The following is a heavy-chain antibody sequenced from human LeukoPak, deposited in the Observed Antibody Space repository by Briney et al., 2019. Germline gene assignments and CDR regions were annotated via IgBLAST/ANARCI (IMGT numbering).Heavy chain of an antibody. J-gene: IGHJ4*02. V-gene: IGHV4-61*01. CDR3: ARGQLWFRTLDY. CDR2: IYYSGST. D-gene: IGHD5-18*01. CDR1: GGSVSSGSYY. Sequence: PSETLSLTSTVSGGSVSSGSYYWSWIRQPPGKGLEWIGYIYYSGSTNYNPSLKSRVTISVDTSKNQFSLKLSSVTAADTAVYYCARGQLWFRTLDYWGQGTLVTVSS.